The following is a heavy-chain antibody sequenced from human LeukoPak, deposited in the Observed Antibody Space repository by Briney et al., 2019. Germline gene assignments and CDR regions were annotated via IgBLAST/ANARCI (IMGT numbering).Heavy chain of an antibody. J-gene: IGHJ4*02. CDR3: AREQSGTRGWYTVDY. CDR2: IRGNSERT. V-gene: IGHV3-23*01. Sequence: GGSLRLSCAASGFTCSAYAITWVRQAPGKGLEWVSAIRGNSERTYYADSVRGRFTISRDNSKDTVYLQISSLRVEDTAVYYCAREQSGTRGWYTVDYWGQGTLVAVSS. CDR1: GFTCSAYA. D-gene: IGHD6-19*01.